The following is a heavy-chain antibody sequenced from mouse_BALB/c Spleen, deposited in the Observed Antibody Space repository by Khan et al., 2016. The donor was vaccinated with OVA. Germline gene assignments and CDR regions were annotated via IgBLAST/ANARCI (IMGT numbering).Heavy chain of an antibody. CDR2: ISTYTGEP. CDR3: TRPPHVTDVLVY. J-gene: IGHJ4*01. D-gene: IGHD2-1*01. Sequence: QIQLVQSGPELKKPGETVKISCKASGYTFTNYGMNWVKQAPGKALKWMGWISTYTGEPTYADDFKGRFAFSLETSASTAYLQINNLTTEDTATXSCTRPPHVTDVLVYWGQGTTVTVSS. V-gene: IGHV9-3-1*01. CDR1: GYTFTNYG.